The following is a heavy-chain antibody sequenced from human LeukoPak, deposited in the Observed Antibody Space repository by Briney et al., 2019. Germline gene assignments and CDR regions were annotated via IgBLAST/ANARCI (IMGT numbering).Heavy chain of an antibody. V-gene: IGHV3-30-3*01. CDR3: ARSPRLTGAFFDY. D-gene: IGHD3-10*01. Sequence: GRSLRLSCAASGFTFSSYAMHRVRQAPGKGLEWVAVISYDGSNKYYADSVKGRFTISRDNSKNTLYLQMNSLRAEDTAVYYCARSPRLTGAFFDYWGQGTLVTVSS. J-gene: IGHJ4*02. CDR1: GFTFSSYA. CDR2: ISYDGSNK.